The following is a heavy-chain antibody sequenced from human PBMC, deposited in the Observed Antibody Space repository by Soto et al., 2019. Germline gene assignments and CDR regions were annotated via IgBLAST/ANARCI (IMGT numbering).Heavy chain of an antibody. CDR1: ALTASKNY. D-gene: IGHD3-10*01. CDR2: IYSGGTT. Sequence: EVQLVESGGGLVQPGGSLRLSCAGSALTASKNYMSWVRQPPGKGLEWVSAIYSGGTTYYADSVKDRFSISRDNSMSTLYLQMDNLRAGDTAVYYCARGGSGSDWDYSGMDVWGQGTTVTVSS. CDR3: ARGGSGSDWDYSGMDV. J-gene: IGHJ6*02. V-gene: IGHV3-66*01.